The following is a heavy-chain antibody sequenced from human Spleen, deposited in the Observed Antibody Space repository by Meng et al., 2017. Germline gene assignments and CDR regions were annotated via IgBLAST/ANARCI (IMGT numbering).Heavy chain of an antibody. CDR3: ARDLVASTLDY. CDR1: GFIFSSYA. Sequence: EVQLVASGGGLVQPGGSLRLSCAASGFIFSSYAMHWVRQAPGKGLEYVSAVSSNGGSTYYANSVKGRFTISRDNSKNTLYLQMGSLRVEDMAVYYCARDLVASTLDYWGQGTLVTVSS. D-gene: IGHD5-12*01. J-gene: IGHJ4*02. CDR2: VSSNGGST. V-gene: IGHV3-64*01.